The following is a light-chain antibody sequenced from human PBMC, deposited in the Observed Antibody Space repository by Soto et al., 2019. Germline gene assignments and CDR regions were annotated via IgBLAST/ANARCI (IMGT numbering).Light chain of an antibody. J-gene: IGKJ3*01. V-gene: IGKV3-20*01. Sequence: DIVLTQSPGTLSLSPGERATLSCRASQTISDNYLAWYQQKPGQSRRLLISGASIRAPGIPDRFSGSGSETDFTLTISRLEPEDFAFYYCQQYGSSPEISFGPGTKVDIK. CDR3: QQYGSSPEIS. CDR2: GAS. CDR1: QTISDNY.